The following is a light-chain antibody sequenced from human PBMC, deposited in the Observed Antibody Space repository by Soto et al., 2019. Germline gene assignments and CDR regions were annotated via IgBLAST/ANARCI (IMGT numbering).Light chain of an antibody. Sequence: QSALTQPASLSGSPGQSITISCTGTSSDIGAYDYVSWVQQHPGKAPKLMISEVNNRPSGVSNRFYGSKSGNKAYLTIPGLQVEDEAEYFCFSFTNTRTHVFGTGTKVTVL. J-gene: IGLJ1*01. CDR3: FSFTNTRTHV. CDR1: SSDIGAYDY. V-gene: IGLV2-14*01. CDR2: EVN.